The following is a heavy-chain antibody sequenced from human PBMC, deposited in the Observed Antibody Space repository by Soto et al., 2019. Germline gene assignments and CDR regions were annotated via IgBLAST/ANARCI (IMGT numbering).Heavy chain of an antibody. J-gene: IGHJ4*02. CDR3: ASGAYYDSSGYYFTPHSFDY. Sequence: SETLSLTCAVSGGSISSGGYSWSWIRQPPGKGPEWIGYIYHSGSTYYNPSLKSRVTISVDRSKNQFSLKLSSVTAADTAVYYCASGAYYDSSGYYFTPHSFDYWGQGTLVTVSS. V-gene: IGHV4-30-2*01. CDR1: GGSISSGGYS. D-gene: IGHD3-22*01. CDR2: IYHSGST.